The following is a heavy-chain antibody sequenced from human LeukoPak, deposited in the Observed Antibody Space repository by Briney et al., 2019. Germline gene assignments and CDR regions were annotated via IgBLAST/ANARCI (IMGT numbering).Heavy chain of an antibody. CDR3: ASPSPPISAFDI. CDR1: GFTFDKYE. D-gene: IGHD3-3*02. J-gene: IGHJ3*02. CDR2: IIRSGSTI. Sequence: GGSLRLSCAASGFTFDKYEMNWVRQAPGRGLEWVSYIIRSGSTIYYADSVKGRFTISRDNAKNSLYLQMNSLRAEDTAVYYCASPSPPISAFDIWGQGTMVTVSS. V-gene: IGHV3-48*03.